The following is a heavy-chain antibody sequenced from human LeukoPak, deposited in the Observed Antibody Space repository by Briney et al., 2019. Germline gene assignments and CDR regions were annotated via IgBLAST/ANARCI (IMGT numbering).Heavy chain of an antibody. Sequence: GGSLRLSCAASGFTLDDYAMHWVRQAPGKGLEWVSGISWNSGSIGYADSVKGRFTISRDNAKNSLYLQMNSLRAEDTALYYCAKDLRFWSGYSDYWGQGTLVTVSS. D-gene: IGHD3-3*01. V-gene: IGHV3-9*01. CDR2: ISWNSGSI. CDR3: AKDLRFWSGYSDY. J-gene: IGHJ4*02. CDR1: GFTLDDYA.